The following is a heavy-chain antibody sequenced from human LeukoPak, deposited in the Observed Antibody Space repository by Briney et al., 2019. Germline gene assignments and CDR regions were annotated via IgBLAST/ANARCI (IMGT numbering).Heavy chain of an antibody. J-gene: IGHJ4*02. CDR2: INHSGST. Sequence: SETLSLTCAVYGGSFSGYYWSWIRQPPGKGLEWIGEINHSGSTYYNPSLKSRVTISVDTSKNQFSLKLSSVTAADTAVYYCARGSGSYSKNFDYWGQGTLVTVSS. V-gene: IGHV4-34*09. CDR3: ARGSGSYSKNFDY. CDR1: GGSFSGYY. D-gene: IGHD1-26*01.